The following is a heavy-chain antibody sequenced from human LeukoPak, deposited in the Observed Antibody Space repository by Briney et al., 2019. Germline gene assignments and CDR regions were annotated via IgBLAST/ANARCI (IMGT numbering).Heavy chain of an antibody. CDR1: GFTFDDYG. J-gene: IGHJ4*02. D-gene: IGHD1-26*01. V-gene: IGHV3-20*04. Sequence: VVSLRLSCAASGFTFDDYGMSWVRQAPGKGLEWVSGINWNGGSTGYADSVKGRFTISRDNAKNSLYLQMNSQRAEDTALYYCAKSGSYASFFDYWGQGTLVTVSS. CDR3: AKSGSYASFFDY. CDR2: INWNGGST.